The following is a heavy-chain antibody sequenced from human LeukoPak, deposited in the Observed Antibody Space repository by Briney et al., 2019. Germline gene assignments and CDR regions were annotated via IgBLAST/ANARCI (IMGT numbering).Heavy chain of an antibody. CDR1: GYTFTGYA. D-gene: IGHD2-15*01. CDR3: ARDPGYCSGGSCYKEQNWFDP. V-gene: IGHV7-4-1*02. Sequence: ASVKVSCKASGYTFTGYAMNWVRQAPGQGLEWMGWINTNTGNPTYAQGFTGRFVFSLDTSVSTAYLQISSLKAEDTAVYYCARDPGYCSGGSCYKEQNWFDPWGQGTLVTVSS. J-gene: IGHJ5*02. CDR2: INTNTGNP.